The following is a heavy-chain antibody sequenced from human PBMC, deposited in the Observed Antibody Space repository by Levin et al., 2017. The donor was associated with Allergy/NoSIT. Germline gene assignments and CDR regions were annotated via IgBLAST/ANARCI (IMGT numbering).Heavy chain of an antibody. Sequence: ASVKVSCKASGYTFTGYHMHWVRQAPGQGLEWMGRINPNSGGTNYAQNFQGRVTMTRDTSISTAYMELSSLTSDDTAVYYCARGDDSSGYYYFWGQGTLVTVSS. D-gene: IGHD3-22*01. CDR3: ARGDDSSGYYYF. V-gene: IGHV1-2*02. J-gene: IGHJ4*02. CDR2: INPNSGGT. CDR1: GYTFTGYH.